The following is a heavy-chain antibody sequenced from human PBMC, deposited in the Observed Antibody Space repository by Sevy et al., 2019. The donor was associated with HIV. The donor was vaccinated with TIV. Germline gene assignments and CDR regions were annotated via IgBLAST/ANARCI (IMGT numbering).Heavy chain of an antibody. CDR2: INHRGST. CDR3: ARFRSNYWDFDY. J-gene: IGHJ4*02. V-gene: IGHV4-34*01. Sequence: SETLSLTCAVYGGSFSGYYWSWIRQPPGKGLEWIGEINHRGSTNYNPSLKCRVTISVDTSKNQFSLKLSSVTAADTALYYWARFRSNYWDFDYWGQGTLVTVSS. D-gene: IGHD4-4*01. CDR1: GGSFSGYY.